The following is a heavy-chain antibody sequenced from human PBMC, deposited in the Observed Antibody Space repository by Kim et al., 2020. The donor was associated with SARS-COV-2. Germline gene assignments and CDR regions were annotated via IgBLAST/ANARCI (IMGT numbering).Heavy chain of an antibody. CDR2: ISGSGGST. D-gene: IGHD4-17*01. V-gene: IGHV3-23*01. J-gene: IGHJ4*02. Sequence: GGSLRLSCAASGFTFSSYAMSWVRQAPGKGLEWVSAISGSGGSTYYADSVKGRFTISRDNSKNTLYLQMNSLRAEDTAVYYCANSPSLGDYGAGGDYWGQGTLVTVSS. CDR1: GFTFSSYA. CDR3: ANSPSLGDYGAGGDY.